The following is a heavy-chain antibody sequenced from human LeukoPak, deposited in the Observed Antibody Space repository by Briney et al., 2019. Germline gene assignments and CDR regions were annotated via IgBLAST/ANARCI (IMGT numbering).Heavy chain of an antibody. CDR3: ARYIAVAGGNYYYYMDV. CDR2: ISAYNGNT. V-gene: IGHV1-18*01. D-gene: IGHD6-19*01. Sequence: GASVKVSCKASGYTFTSYGISWVRQAPGQGLEWMGWISAYNGNTNYAQKLQGRVTMTTDTSTSTADMELRSLRSDDTAVYYCARYIAVAGGNYYYYMDVWGKGTTVTVSS. CDR1: GYTFTSYG. J-gene: IGHJ6*03.